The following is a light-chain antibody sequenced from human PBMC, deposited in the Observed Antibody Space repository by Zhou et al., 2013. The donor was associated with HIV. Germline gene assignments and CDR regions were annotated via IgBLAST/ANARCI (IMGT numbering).Light chain of an antibody. Sequence: DIQMTQSPSTLSASVGDTITITCRASQTISNSLAWYQQKPGKAPKLLIYKGSTLESGVPSRFSGGGSGTEFTFSISSLQPEDFAIYYCQQYYSNYRLTFGGGTKVEVK. J-gene: IGKJ4*01. CDR1: QTISNS. CDR2: KGS. V-gene: IGKV1-5*03. CDR3: QQYYSNYRLT.